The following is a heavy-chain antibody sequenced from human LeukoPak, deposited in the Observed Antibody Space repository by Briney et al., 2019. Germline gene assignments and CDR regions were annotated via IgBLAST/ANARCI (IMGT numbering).Heavy chain of an antibody. CDR1: GASIRGSTYY. D-gene: IGHD2-2*01. J-gene: IGHJ5*02. CDR3: ARGILVVPAARDGGWFDP. Sequence: SEALSLTCTVSGASIRGSTYYWGWIRQPPGKGLEWIGSIYHSGSTYYNPSLKSRVTISVDTSKNQFSLKLSSVTAADTAVYYCARGILVVPAARDGGWFDPWGQGTLVTVSS. V-gene: IGHV4-39*07. CDR2: IYHSGST.